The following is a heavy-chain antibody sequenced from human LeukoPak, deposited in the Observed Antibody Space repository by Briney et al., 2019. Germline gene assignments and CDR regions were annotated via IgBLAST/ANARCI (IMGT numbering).Heavy chain of an antibody. CDR1: GFTFSDYY. Sequence: GGSLRLSCAASGFTFSDYYMSWIGQAPGKGLEWVSYISSSGSTIYYADSVKGRVTISRDNAKNSLYLQMNSLRAEDTAVYYCARGNYYDSSGYYYWGQGTLVTVSS. J-gene: IGHJ4*02. D-gene: IGHD3-22*01. CDR3: ARGNYYDSSGYYY. CDR2: ISSSGSTI. V-gene: IGHV3-11*01.